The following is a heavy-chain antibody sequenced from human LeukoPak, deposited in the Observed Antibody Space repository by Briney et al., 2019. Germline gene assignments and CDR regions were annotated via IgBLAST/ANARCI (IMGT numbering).Heavy chain of an antibody. V-gene: IGHV4-4*07. D-gene: IGHD4-11*01. CDR1: GGSISSYY. CDR3: ARERDYSNAYVMDV. Sequence: SETLSLICTVSGGSISSYYWSWIRQPAGKGLEWIGRNYTSGSTDYNPSLKSRVTMSLDTSKNQFSLNLSSVTAADTAVYYCARERDYSNAYVMDVWGQGTTVTVSS. CDR2: NYTSGST. J-gene: IGHJ6*02.